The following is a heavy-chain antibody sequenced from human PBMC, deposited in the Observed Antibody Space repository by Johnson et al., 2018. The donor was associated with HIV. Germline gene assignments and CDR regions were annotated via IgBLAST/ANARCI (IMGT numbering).Heavy chain of an antibody. CDR1: GFTVSSNY. CDR2: IYSGGST. V-gene: IGHV3-66*02. J-gene: IGHJ3*02. Sequence: VQLVESGGVLVQPGGSLRLSCAASGFTVSSNYMSWVRQAPAKGLEWVSVIYSGGSTYYADSVKGRFTISRDSSKNTLYLQMNSLRAEDTAVYYCARYSSSWYHAFDIWVQGTMVTVSS. D-gene: IGHD6-13*01. CDR3: ARYSSSWYHAFDI.